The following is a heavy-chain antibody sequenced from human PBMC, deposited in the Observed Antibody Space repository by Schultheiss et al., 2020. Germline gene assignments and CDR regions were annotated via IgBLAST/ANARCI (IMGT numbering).Heavy chain of an antibody. CDR3: ARDYDYVWGSYHPGGY. D-gene: IGHD3-16*02. V-gene: IGHV1-2*02. CDR1: GYTFTSYA. CDR2: INPNSGGT. J-gene: IGHJ4*02. Sequence: ASVKVSCKASGYTFTSYAMHWVRQAPGQGLEWMGWINPNSGGTNYAQKFQGRVTMTRDTSISTAYMELRSLRSDDTAVYYCARDYDYVWGSYHPGGYWGQGTLVTVSS.